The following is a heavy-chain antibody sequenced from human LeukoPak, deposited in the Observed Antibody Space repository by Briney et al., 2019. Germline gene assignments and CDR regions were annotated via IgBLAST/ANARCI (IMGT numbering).Heavy chain of an antibody. CDR2: ISGDGGST. Sequence: GGSLRLSCAASGFTFDDYAMHWVRQAPGKGLEWVSLISGDGGSTYYADSVKGRFTISRDNSRNSLYLQMNSLTTEDTALYYCAKDGGVTGATESGYWGQGTLVTVPS. V-gene: IGHV3-43*02. CDR3: AKDGGVTGATESGY. D-gene: IGHD1-7*01. J-gene: IGHJ4*02. CDR1: GFTFDDYA.